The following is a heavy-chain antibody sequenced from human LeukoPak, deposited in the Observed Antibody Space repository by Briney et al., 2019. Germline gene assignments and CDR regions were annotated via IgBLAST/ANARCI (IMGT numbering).Heavy chain of an antibody. V-gene: IGHV4-31*03. CDR2: IWNSGNS. J-gene: IGHJ4*02. CDR3: ARYHCRSTYCPGVDF. CDR1: AGSINSDGYF. D-gene: IGHD2-2*01. Sequence: PSETLSLTCTVSAGSINSDGYFWTWVRQHPREGLEWIGYIWNSGNSYYNPSLSSRVIISADSSKSTFSLKLSSVTAADTAVYYCARYHCRSTYCPGVDFYGQGTLVTVSS.